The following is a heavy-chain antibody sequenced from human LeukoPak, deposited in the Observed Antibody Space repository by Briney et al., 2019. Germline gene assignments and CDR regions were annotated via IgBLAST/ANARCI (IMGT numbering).Heavy chain of an antibody. CDR1: GFTFRDYP. J-gene: IGHJ4*02. CDR2: FSYDGSSK. CDR3: AREVEYSISSLYFDY. V-gene: IGHV3-30*03. Sequence: GGSLRLSCTASGFTFRDYPMHWVRQAPGKGLEWVAVFSYDGSSKYGDSVKGRFTISRENSKNTIHLQMNSLRPDDTAIYYCAREVEYSISSLYFDYWGRGALVTVSS. D-gene: IGHD5-18*01.